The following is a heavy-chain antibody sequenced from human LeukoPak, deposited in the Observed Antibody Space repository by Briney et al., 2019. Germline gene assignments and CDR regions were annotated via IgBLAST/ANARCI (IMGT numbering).Heavy chain of an antibody. D-gene: IGHD6-19*01. Sequence: PGGSLRLSCAASGFTFSSYGMHWVRQAPGKGLEWVAFIRYDGSNKYYVDSVKGRFTISRDNSKNTLYLQMNSLRAEDTAVYYCAKDGSRAEYSSGWQDAFDIWGQGTMVTVSS. CDR2: IRYDGSNK. CDR1: GFTFSSYG. V-gene: IGHV3-30*02. J-gene: IGHJ3*02. CDR3: AKDGSRAEYSSGWQDAFDI.